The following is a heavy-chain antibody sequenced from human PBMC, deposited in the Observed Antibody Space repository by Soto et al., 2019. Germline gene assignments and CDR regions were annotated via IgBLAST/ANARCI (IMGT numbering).Heavy chain of an antibody. D-gene: IGHD5-12*01. CDR1: GYTFTSYA. V-gene: IGHV1-3*01. Sequence: QVQLVQSGAEVKKPGASVKVSCKASGYTFTSYAMHWVRQAPGQRLEWMGWINAGNGNTKYSQKFQGRVTITRDTSASTAYMELRSLRSEDTAVYYCARGGYSGYDYVFDYWGQGTLVTVSS. J-gene: IGHJ4*02. CDR3: ARGGYSGYDYVFDY. CDR2: INAGNGNT.